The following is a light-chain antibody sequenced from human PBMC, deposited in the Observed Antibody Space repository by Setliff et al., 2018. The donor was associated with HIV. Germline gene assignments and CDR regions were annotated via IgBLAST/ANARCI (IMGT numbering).Light chain of an antibody. CDR3: AAWDDSLSVFV. CDR1: SSNIGSNT. Sequence: QSALTQPPPASGTPGQRVTISCSGSSSNIGSNTVNWYQQVPGTAPKLLIYKNNQRPSGVPDRFSGSKSGISASLAISGLQSEDEADYYCAAWDDSLSVFVFGTGTKVTVL. V-gene: IGLV1-44*01. CDR2: KNN. J-gene: IGLJ1*01.